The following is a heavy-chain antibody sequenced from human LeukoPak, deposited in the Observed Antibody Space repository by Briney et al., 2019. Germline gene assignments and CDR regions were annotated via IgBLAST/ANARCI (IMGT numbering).Heavy chain of an antibody. Sequence: SEPLSLTCTVSGGSISSYYWSWIRQPPGKGLQWIGYIYYSGSTNYNPSLKSRVTISVDTSKNQFSLKLSSVTAADTAVYYCAGLIAVAGTGFDYWGQGTLVTVSS. V-gene: IGHV4-59*01. D-gene: IGHD6-19*01. CDR2: IYYSGST. CDR3: AGLIAVAGTGFDY. J-gene: IGHJ4*02. CDR1: GGSISSYY.